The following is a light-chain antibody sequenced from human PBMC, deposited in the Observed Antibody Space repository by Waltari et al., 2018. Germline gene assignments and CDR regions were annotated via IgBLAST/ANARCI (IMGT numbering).Light chain of an antibody. J-gene: IGKJ2*01. CDR3: QQYNSYPYT. CDR2: RAS. V-gene: IGKV1-5*03. CDR1: QRINKW. Sequence: DIQVTQSPSTLSASVGDSVTITCRTSQRINKWVSGYQQKPGKTHKLLIYRASSLESGVPSRFRGSGSATEFTLSISGLQPDDVATYYCQQYNSYPYTFGQGTKVEI.